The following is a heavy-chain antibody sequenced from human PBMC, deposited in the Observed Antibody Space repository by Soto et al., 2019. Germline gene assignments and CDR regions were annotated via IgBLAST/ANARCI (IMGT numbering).Heavy chain of an antibody. D-gene: IGHD5-12*01. J-gene: IGHJ4*02. CDR3: VSQRATVPSQAYFDY. CDR2: VYYRGRS. Sequence: KTSETLSLTCTVSGGSVTNSSYYWGWLRQSPGKGLEWIGSVYYRGRSYSKSSVKSRVTISVGTSKNRFSLSLNSVTASDTAVYFCVSQRATVPSQAYFDYWGPGALVTVSS. CDR1: GGSVTNSSYY. V-gene: IGHV4-39*01.